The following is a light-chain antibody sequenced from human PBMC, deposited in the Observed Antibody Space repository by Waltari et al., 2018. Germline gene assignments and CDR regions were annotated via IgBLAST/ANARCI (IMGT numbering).Light chain of an antibody. Sequence: SALTQPAPVSGSPGQSITISCTGTSSDFGSYNFVSWYQQHPGKAPKLIISEVTKRPSGVSNRFSGSKSGNTASLTISWLQADDEADYYCCSFASRIGVFGGGTKVTVL. CDR3: CSFASRIGV. J-gene: IGLJ2*01. CDR1: SSDFGSYNF. V-gene: IGLV2-23*02. CDR2: EVT.